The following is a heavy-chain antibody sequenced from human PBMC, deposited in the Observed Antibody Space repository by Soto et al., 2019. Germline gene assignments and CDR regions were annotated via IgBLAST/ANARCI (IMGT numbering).Heavy chain of an antibody. CDR2: MYNTGST. J-gene: IGHJ6*02. CDR3: ARDLWGYCGTDCYPLDV. Sequence: QVQLQESGPGLVKPSETLSLTCTVSGGSISRYYWSWIRQPPGKGLEWIGYMYNTGSTVYNPSFKSQLTISVDTSKNHSSLKLNSVTAADTAVYYCARDLWGYCGTDCYPLDVWGQGTTVTVSS. D-gene: IGHD2-21*02. CDR1: GGSISRYY. V-gene: IGHV4-59*01.